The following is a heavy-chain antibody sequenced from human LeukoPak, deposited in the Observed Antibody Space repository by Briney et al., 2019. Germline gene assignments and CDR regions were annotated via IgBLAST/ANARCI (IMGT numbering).Heavy chain of an antibody. V-gene: IGHV3-30-3*01. J-gene: IGHJ4*02. D-gene: IGHD2-2*01. Sequence: GGSLRLSCAASGFTFTNFAMHWVRQAPGKGLEWVAVISYDGSNKYYADSVKGRFTISRDNSKNTLYLQMYSLRAEDTAVYYCARDPQGGYCSSTSCYDYYFDYWGQGTLVTVSS. CDR1: GFTFTNFA. CDR3: ARDPQGGYCSSTSCYDYYFDY. CDR2: ISYDGSNK.